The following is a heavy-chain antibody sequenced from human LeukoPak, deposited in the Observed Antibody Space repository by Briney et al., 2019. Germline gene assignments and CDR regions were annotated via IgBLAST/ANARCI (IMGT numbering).Heavy chain of an antibody. CDR1: GGSISSSSYY. CDR2: IYYSGST. D-gene: IGHD3-16*02. CDR3: ARLVLRVDY. J-gene: IGHJ4*02. V-gene: IGHV4-39*01. Sequence: SETLSLTCTVSGGSISSSSYYWGWIRQPPGKGLEWIGSIYYSGSTYYNPSLKSRVTISVDTSKNQFSLKLSSVTAADTAVYYCARLVLRVDYWGQGTLVTVSS.